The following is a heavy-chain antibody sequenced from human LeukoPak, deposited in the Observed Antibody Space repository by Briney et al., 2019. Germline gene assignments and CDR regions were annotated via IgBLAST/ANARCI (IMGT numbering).Heavy chain of an antibody. J-gene: IGHJ3*02. CDR1: GYTFTSYD. V-gene: IGHV1-18*01. D-gene: IGHD4-17*01. CDR2: ISAYNGNT. CDR3: ARAPVDTHDPTTVTTRGLAFDI. Sequence: GASVKVSCKASGYTFTSYDISWVRQAPGQGLEWMGWISAYNGNTNYAQKLQGRVTMTTDTSTSTAYMELRSLRSDDTAVYYCARAPVDTHDPTTVTTRGLAFDIWGQGTMVTVSS.